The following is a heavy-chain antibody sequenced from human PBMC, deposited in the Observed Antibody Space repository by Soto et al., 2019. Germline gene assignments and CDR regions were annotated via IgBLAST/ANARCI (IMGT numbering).Heavy chain of an antibody. V-gene: IGHV4-59*08. CDR2: IYYSGST. Sequence: SETLSLTCAVYGGSFSGYYWSWIRQPPGKGLEWIGYIYYSGSTNYNPSLKSRVTISVDTSKNQFSLKLSSVTAADTAVYYCARMGAVADLGWSAPWGQGTLVTVSS. CDR1: GGSFSGYY. J-gene: IGHJ5*02. CDR3: ARMGAVADLGWSAP. D-gene: IGHD6-19*01.